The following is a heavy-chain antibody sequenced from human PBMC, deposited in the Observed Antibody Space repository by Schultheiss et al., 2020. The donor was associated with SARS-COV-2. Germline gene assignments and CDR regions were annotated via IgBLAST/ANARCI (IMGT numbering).Heavy chain of an antibody. D-gene: IGHD3-3*01. CDR1: GFTFSSYW. Sequence: GGSLRLSCAASGFTFSSYWMHWVRQAPGKGLEWVSVIYSGGSTYYADSVKGRFTISRDNANNSLYLQMNSLRAEDTAVYYCARVPPHFWSAYLDYWGQGTLVTVSS. CDR2: IYSGGST. V-gene: IGHV3-53*01. CDR3: ARVPPHFWSAYLDY. J-gene: IGHJ4*02.